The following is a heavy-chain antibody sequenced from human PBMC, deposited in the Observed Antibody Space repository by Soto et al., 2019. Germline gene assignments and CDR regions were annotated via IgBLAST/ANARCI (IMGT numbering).Heavy chain of an antibody. D-gene: IGHD6-19*01. Sequence: QVQLVESGGGVVQPGRSLRLSCAASGFTFSSYAMHWVRQAPGKGLEWVAVISYDRSNKYYADSVKGRFTISRDNSKNTLYLQMNSLRAEDTAVYYCARDLAVAGTWWFDPWGQGTLVTVSS. CDR2: ISYDRSNK. CDR1: GFTFSSYA. V-gene: IGHV3-30-3*01. J-gene: IGHJ5*02. CDR3: ARDLAVAGTWWFDP.